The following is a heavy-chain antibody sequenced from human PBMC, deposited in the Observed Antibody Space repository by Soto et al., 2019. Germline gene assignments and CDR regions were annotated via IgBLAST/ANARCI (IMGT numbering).Heavy chain of an antibody. V-gene: IGHV2-5*01. J-gene: IGHJ3*02. CDR3: ARGLAALPVFAFDI. D-gene: IGHD6-6*01. CDR1: GISLSTSGVG. Sequence: QITLKGSGPTLVKPTQTLTLTCSLSGISLSTSGVGLGWIRQPPGKALEWLALIYWNDDKHYSPSLKTRITITKDTSKNQAVLTMTNMDPVDTATYYCARGLAALPVFAFDIWGQGTMVTVS. CDR2: IYWNDDK.